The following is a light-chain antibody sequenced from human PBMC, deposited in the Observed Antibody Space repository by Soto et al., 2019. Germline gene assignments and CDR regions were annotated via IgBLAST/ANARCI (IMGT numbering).Light chain of an antibody. CDR1: SSDVGGYKY. CDR3: SSYTSSSSYV. Sequence: QSALTQPASVSGSSGQSITISCTGTSSDVGGYKYVSWYQQHPDKAPKLIIYDVTNRPSGISNRFSGSKSGNTASLTISGLQAEDEADYYCSSYTSSSSYVFGTGTKLTVL. J-gene: IGLJ1*01. V-gene: IGLV2-14*01. CDR2: DVT.